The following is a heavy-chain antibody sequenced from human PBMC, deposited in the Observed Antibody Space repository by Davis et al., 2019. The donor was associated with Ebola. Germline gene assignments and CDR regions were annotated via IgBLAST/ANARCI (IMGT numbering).Heavy chain of an antibody. CDR3: ARDRRLFGIFDP. Sequence: GGSLRLSCAASGFTFSSYGMHWVRQAPGKGLEWVAVIWYDGSNKYYADSVKGRFTISRDNSKNTLYLQMNSLRAEDTAVYYCARDRRLFGIFDPWGQGTLVTVSS. J-gene: IGHJ5*02. D-gene: IGHD3-10*01. V-gene: IGHV3-33*01. CDR2: IWYDGSNK. CDR1: GFTFSSYG.